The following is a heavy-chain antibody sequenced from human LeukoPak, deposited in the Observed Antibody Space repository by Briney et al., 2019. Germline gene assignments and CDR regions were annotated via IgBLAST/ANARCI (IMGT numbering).Heavy chain of an antibody. D-gene: IGHD3-22*01. CDR3: ARRGFSDSRGYYPDFDY. Sequence: GGSLRLSCVASGFTFSDYYMDWVRQAPGKGLEWVGRAGNKANSHTTEYAASVKGRFIISRDDSKSSLYLQMNSLKTEDTAVYFCARRGFSDSRGYYPDFDYWGRGTLVTVSS. J-gene: IGHJ4*02. V-gene: IGHV3-72*01. CDR2: AGNKANSHTT. CDR1: GFTFSDYY.